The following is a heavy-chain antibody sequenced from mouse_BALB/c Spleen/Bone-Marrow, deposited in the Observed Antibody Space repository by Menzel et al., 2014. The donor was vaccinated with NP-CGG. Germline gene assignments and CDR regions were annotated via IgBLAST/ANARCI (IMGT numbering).Heavy chain of an antibody. CDR3: ARYRLGTYFDY. D-gene: IGHD2-14*01. CDR2: IDPANGNT. Sequence: VQLQQSGAELVKPGASVRLSCTASGFNIKDTYMDWVKQRPEQGLEWIGGIDPANGNTKYDPKFQGKATITADTSSNTAYLQLSSLTSEDTAVYYCARYRLGTYFDYWGQGTTLTVSS. CDR1: GFNIKDTY. V-gene: IGHV14-3*02. J-gene: IGHJ2*01.